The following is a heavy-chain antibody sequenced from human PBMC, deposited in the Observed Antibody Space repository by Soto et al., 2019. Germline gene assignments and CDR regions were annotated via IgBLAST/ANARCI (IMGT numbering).Heavy chain of an antibody. V-gene: IGHV5-51*01. J-gene: IGHJ4*02. Sequence: GESLKISCKGSGYSFTSYWSGWVRQMPGKGLEWMGIIYPGDSDTRYSPSFQGQVTISADKSISTAYQQWSSLKASDTAMYYCARHGIGSSWSYPIDYWGQGTLVTVSS. CDR1: GYSFTSYW. CDR3: ARHGIGSSWSYPIDY. D-gene: IGHD6-13*01. CDR2: IYPGDSDT.